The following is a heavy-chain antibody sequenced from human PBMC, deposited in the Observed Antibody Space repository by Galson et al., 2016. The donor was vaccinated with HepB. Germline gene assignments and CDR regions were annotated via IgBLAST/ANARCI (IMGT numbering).Heavy chain of an antibody. CDR1: GDSVSNNSAA. CDR2: TFYRSKWYY. V-gene: IGHV6-1*01. CDR3: ARAASGRVVWFDP. Sequence: CAISGDSVSNNSAAWNWIRQSPSRGLEWLGRTFYRSKWYYEYGASVKGRININADTSKNQFSLQLNSVTPEDTASYYCARAASGRVVWFDPLGLETLVTVSS. D-gene: IGHD2-15*01. J-gene: IGHJ5*02.